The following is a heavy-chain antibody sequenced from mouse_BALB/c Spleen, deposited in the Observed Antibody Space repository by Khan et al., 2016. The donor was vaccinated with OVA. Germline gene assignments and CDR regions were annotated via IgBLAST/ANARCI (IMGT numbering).Heavy chain of an antibody. CDR3: AKWGDGSTYAMDY. D-gene: IGHD2-3*01. J-gene: IGHJ4*01. V-gene: IGHV2-3*01. Sequence: QVQLQQPGPGLVAPSQSLYITCTVSGFSLTSYGVNWVRQPPGKGLEWLGVIWGDGSTNYHSALISRLSIFKDNSKSQVFLKLNSLQTDDTATYYCAKWGDGSTYAMDYWGQGTSVTVSS. CDR2: IWGDGST. CDR1: GFSLTSYG.